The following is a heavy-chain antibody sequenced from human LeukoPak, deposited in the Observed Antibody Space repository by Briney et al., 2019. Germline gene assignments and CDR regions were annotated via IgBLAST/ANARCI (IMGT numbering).Heavy chain of an antibody. Sequence: GRSLRLSCAASRFTFSNYAMHWVRQAPGKGLEWVAIISSDGSNKYYADSVKGRFTISRDNSKNTLYLQMTNLRAEDTAVYYCAKDGAWLRFDDWGQGILVTVSS. CDR3: AKDGAWLRFDD. D-gene: IGHD5-12*01. CDR2: ISSDGSNK. V-gene: IGHV3-30-3*01. CDR1: RFTFSNYA. J-gene: IGHJ4*02.